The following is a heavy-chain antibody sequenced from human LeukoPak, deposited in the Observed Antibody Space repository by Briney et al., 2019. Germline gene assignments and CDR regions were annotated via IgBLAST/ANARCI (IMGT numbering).Heavy chain of an antibody. J-gene: IGHJ4*02. CDR2: INPNSGGT. V-gene: IGHV1-2*02. CDR3: ARVWPCTNGVCPDVFEY. CDR1: GYTFTGYY. Sequence: VASVKVSCKASGYTFTGYYMHWVRQAPGQGLEWMGWINPNSGGTYYAQKFQGRVTMTRVTSISSAYMELSSLRSDDTAVYYCARVWPCTNGVCPDVFEYWGQGTLVTVSS. D-gene: IGHD2-8*01.